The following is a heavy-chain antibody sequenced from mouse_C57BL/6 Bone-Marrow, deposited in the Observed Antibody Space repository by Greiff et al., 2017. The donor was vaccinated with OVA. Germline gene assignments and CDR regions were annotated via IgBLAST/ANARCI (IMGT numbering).Heavy chain of an antibody. Sequence: VKLVESGPGLVQPSQSLSITCTVSGFSLTSYGVPWVRQSPGKGLEWLGVIWSGGSTDYYAAFMSRLGITKDNSKSQVFYKMNSLQADYTAIYYCAKGGGSLFAYWGQGTLVTVSA. CDR3: AKGGGSLFAY. V-gene: IGHV2-5*01. CDR2: IWSGGST. J-gene: IGHJ3*01. D-gene: IGHD6-1*01. CDR1: GFSLTSYG.